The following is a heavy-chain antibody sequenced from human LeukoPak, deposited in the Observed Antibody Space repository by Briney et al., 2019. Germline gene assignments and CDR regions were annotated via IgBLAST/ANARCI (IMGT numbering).Heavy chain of an antibody. Sequence: GGSLRLSCAASGFTFSSHWMSWVRQAPGKGLEWVANIKQDGSEKYHVDSVKGRFTISRDNAKNSLYLQMNSLRAEDTAVYYCARENHYYDSSGYFLNWFDPWGQGTLVTVSS. CDR1: GFTFSSHW. CDR3: ARENHYYDSSGYFLNWFDP. D-gene: IGHD3-22*01. CDR2: IKQDGSEK. J-gene: IGHJ5*02. V-gene: IGHV3-7*01.